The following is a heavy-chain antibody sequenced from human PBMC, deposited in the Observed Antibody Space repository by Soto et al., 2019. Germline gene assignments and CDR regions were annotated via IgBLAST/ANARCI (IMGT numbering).Heavy chain of an antibody. Sequence: GGSLRLSCAASGFTFSSYGMNWVRQAPGKGLEWVSYITGSGNTIYYADSVKGRFTISRDNAKNSMYLQMNSLRAEDTAVYYCARGGSYFDYWGQGTLVTVSS. CDR3: ARGGSYFDY. D-gene: IGHD1-26*01. CDR2: ITGSGNTI. V-gene: IGHV3-48*03. J-gene: IGHJ4*02. CDR1: GFTFSSYG.